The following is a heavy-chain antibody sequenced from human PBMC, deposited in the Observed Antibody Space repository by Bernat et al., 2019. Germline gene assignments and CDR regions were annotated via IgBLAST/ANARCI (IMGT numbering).Heavy chain of an antibody. J-gene: IGHJ5*02. CDR1: GGSISSDGYY. CDR3: TRGYFALGGYYWWFDP. V-gene: IGHV4-31*03. CDR2: IYYNGST. Sequence: QVQLHESGPGLVKPSQTLSLTCTVSGGSISSDGYYWSWIRQHPGKGLESIGYIYYNGSTYYNPSLKSRLTMSLDTSKNQFSLKLSSVTAADTAVYYCTRGYFALGGYYWWFDPWGQGTLVTVSS. D-gene: IGHD3-22*01.